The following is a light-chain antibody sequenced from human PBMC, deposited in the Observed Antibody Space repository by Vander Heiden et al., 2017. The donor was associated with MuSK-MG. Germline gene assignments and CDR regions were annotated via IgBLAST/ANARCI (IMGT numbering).Light chain of an antibody. Sequence: DIQMTQSPSSLSASVGDRVTITGRASQGISNYLAWYQQKPGKVPSRFSGSGSGTDFTLTISSLQPEDVATYYCQKDNSAPYTFGQGTKMXIK. J-gene: IGKJ2*01. CDR3: QKDNSAPYT. CDR1: QGISNY. V-gene: IGKV1-27*01.